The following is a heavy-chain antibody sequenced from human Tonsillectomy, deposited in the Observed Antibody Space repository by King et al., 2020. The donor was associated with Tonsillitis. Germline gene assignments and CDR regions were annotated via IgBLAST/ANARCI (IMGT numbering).Heavy chain of an antibody. V-gene: IGHV4-4*07. CDR3: ARDWDYGSGSASLDY. D-gene: IGHD3-10*01. J-gene: IGHJ4*02. CDR2: IYTSGST. Sequence: VQLQESGPGLVKPSETLSLTCTVSGGSISSYYWSWIRQPAGKGLEWIGRIYTSGSTNYNPSLKRRVTMLVETSKNQFSLKLGSVTAADTAVYYFARDWDYGSGSASLDYWGQGTLVTVSS. CDR1: GGSISSYY.